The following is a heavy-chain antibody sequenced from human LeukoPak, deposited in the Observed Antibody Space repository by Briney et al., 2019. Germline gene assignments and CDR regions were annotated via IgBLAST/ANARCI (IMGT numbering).Heavy chain of an antibody. V-gene: IGHV3-48*04. Sequence: AGGSLRLSCAASGFTFSGYSMNWVRQAPGKGLERVSYISSSSSTIYYADSVKGRFTISRDNAKNSLYLQMNSLRAEDTAVYYCAASRAALGVLLSWFDPWGQGTLVTVSS. D-gene: IGHD3-16*01. CDR1: GFTFSGYS. CDR3: AASRAALGVLLSWFDP. J-gene: IGHJ5*02. CDR2: ISSSSSTI.